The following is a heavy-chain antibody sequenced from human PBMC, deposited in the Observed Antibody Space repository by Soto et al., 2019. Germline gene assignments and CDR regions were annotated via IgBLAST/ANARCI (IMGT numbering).Heavy chain of an antibody. Sequence: QVQLVQSGAEVKKPGASVKVSCKASGYTFTSYGISWVRQAPGQGLEWMGWIIAYNGNTNYAQKLQGRVTMTTDTSTSTAYMELRSLRSDDTAVYYCARDWPMYYYDSSGFRSYYYGMDVWGQGTTVTVSS. V-gene: IGHV1-18*01. CDR2: IIAYNGNT. CDR1: GYTFTSYG. J-gene: IGHJ6*02. D-gene: IGHD3-22*01. CDR3: ARDWPMYYYDSSGFRSYYYGMDV.